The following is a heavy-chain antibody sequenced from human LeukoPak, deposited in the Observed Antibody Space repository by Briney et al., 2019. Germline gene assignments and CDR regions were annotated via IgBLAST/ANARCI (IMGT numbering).Heavy chain of an antibody. CDR1: GGSISGYY. CDR2: IYSSGSA. CDR3: AREYGDLDY. J-gene: IGHJ4*02. Sequence: SETLSLTCAVSGGSISGYYWSWVRQPAGKGLEWIGRIYSSGSANYNPSLKSRVTMSVDTSNNQFSLKLTSVSAADTAVYYCAREYGDLDYWGQATLVTVSS. D-gene: IGHD4-17*01. V-gene: IGHV4-4*07.